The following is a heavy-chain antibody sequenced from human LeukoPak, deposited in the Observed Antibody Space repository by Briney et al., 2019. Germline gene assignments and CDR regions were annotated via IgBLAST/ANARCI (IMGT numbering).Heavy chain of an antibody. CDR3: ARLRAYCGGDCYSPYYYYYYGMDV. CDR2: IKQDASEK. V-gene: IGHV3-7*01. Sequence: GGSLRLSCAASGFTFSSYWMSWVRQAPGKGLEWVANIKQDASEKYYVDAVKGRFTISRDNAKNSLYLQMNSLRAEDTAVYYCARLRAYCGGDCYSPYYYYYYGMDVWGQGTTVTVSS. CDR1: GFTFSSYW. D-gene: IGHD2-21*02. J-gene: IGHJ6*02.